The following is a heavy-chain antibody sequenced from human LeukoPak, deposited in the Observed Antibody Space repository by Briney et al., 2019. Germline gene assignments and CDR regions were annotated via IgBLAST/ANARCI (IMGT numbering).Heavy chain of an antibody. J-gene: IGHJ5*02. V-gene: IGHV4-39*01. Sequence: SPSETLSLTCTVSGGSISSSSYYWGWIRQPPGKGLEWIGSIYYSGSTYYNPSLKSRVTISVDTSKNQFSLKLSSVTAADTAVYYCARHAHVLRYFDWAMNRNWFDPWGQGTLVTVSS. D-gene: IGHD3-9*01. CDR2: IYYSGST. CDR1: GGSISSSSYY. CDR3: ARHAHVLRYFDWAMNRNWFDP.